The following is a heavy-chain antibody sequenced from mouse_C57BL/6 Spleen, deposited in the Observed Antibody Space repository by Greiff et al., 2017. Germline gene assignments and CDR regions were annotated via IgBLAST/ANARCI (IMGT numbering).Heavy chain of an antibody. CDR3: ARGDPARGAMDD. Sequence: QVQLQQSGPELVKPGASVKISCKASGYAFSSSWMNWVKQRPGKGLEWIGRIYPGDGDTNYNGKFKGKATLTADKSSSTAYMQLSSLTSEDSAVYFCARGDPARGAMDDWGQGTSVTVSS. CDR1: GYAFSSSW. D-gene: IGHD3-3*01. V-gene: IGHV1-82*01. CDR2: IYPGDGDT. J-gene: IGHJ4*01.